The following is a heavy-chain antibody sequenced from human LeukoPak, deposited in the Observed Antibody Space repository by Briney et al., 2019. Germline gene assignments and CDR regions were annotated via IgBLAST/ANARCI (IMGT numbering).Heavy chain of an antibody. V-gene: IGHV3-30*02. D-gene: IGHD6-19*01. CDR2: IRYDGSNK. CDR1: GFTFNNYN. J-gene: IGHJ3*02. Sequence: GGSLRLSCAASGFTFNNYNMNWVRQAPGKGLEWVAFIRYDGSNKYYADSVKGRFTISRDNSKNTLYLQMNSLRAEDTAVYYCAKEQWLVPPGAFDIWGQGTMVTVSS. CDR3: AKEQWLVPPGAFDI.